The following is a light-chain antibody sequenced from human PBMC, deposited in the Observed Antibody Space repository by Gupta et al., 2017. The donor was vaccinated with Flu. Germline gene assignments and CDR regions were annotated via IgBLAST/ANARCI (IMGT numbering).Light chain of an antibody. CDR1: QSVSSY. CDR2: DAS. J-gene: IGKJ4*01. CDR3: QQRSNWPGLT. V-gene: IGKV3-11*01. Sequence: GTLSLSPGERATLSCRASQSVSSYLAWYQQKPGQAPRLLIYDASNRATGIPARFSGSGSGTDFTLTISSREPEDFAVYYCQQRSNWPGLTFGGGTKVEIK.